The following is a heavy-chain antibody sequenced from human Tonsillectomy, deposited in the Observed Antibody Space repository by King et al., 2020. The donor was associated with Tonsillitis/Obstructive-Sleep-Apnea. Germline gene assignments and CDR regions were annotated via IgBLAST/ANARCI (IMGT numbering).Heavy chain of an antibody. Sequence: QLVQSGAEVKKPGASLKVSCKGSGYTFTNYWIGWVRQMPGKGLEWMGSMYPGNSDPIYRQTFQGQVTISADKSINTAYVQWSILKASDTAMYYCTRQISTDNWFDPWGEGTLRTVSS. CDR3: TRQISTDNWFDP. CDR2: MYPGNSDP. CDR1: GYTFTNYW. V-gene: IGHV5-51*01. D-gene: IGHD2-15*01. J-gene: IGHJ5*02.